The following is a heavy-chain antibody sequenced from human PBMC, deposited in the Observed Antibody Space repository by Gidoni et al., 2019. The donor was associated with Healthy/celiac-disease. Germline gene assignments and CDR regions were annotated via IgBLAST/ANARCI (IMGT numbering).Heavy chain of an antibody. CDR3: AKEDYDILTGSNWFDP. Sequence: EVQLLESGGGFVQPGGSLRLSCAASGFTFSIYAMSWVRQAPGKGLEWVSAISGSGGSTYYADTVKGRFTISRDNSKNTLYLQMNSLRAEDTAVYYCAKEDYDILTGSNWFDPWGQGTLVTVSS. CDR1: GFTFSIYA. J-gene: IGHJ5*02. D-gene: IGHD3-9*01. V-gene: IGHV3-23*01. CDR2: ISGSGGST.